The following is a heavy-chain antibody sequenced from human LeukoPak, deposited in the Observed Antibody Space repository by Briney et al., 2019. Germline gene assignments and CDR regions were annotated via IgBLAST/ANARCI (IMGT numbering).Heavy chain of an antibody. CDR1: GYTFTSYG. D-gene: IGHD6-13*01. CDR3: ARVDSSSWESWFDP. Sequence: ASVKVSCKASGYTFTSYGISWVRQAPGQGLEWMGWISAYNGNTNYAQKLQGRVTMTTDTSTSTAYMELRSLRSDDTAVYYCARVDSSSWESWFDPWGQGTLVTVSS. J-gene: IGHJ5*02. CDR2: ISAYNGNT. V-gene: IGHV1-18*01.